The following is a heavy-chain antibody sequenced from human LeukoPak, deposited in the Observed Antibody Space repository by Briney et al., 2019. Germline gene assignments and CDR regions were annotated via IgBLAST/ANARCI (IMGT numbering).Heavy chain of an antibody. CDR2: MYSSGST. CDR1: GGSISSGGYY. J-gene: IGHJ6*03. V-gene: IGHV4-61*09. Sequence: SETLSLTCTVSGGSISSGGYYWTWIRQPAGKGLEWIGHMYSSGSTSYNPSLKSRVTISVDTSKKQFSLKLSSVTAADTAVYYCARDDYYYYYYMDVWGKGTTVTVSS. CDR3: ARDDYYYYYYMDV.